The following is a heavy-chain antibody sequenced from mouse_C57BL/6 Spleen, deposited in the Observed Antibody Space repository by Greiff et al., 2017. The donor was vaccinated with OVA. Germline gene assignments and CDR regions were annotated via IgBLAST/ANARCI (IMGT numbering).Heavy chain of an antibody. CDR3: ARHYYGSSYGFAY. Sequence: VQLQQPGAELVKPGASVKLSCKASGYTFTSYWMQWVKQRPGQGLEWIGEIDPPDSYTNYNQKFKGKATLTVDTSSSTAYMQLSSLTSEDSAVYYCARHYYGSSYGFAYWGQGTLVTVSA. J-gene: IGHJ3*01. D-gene: IGHD1-1*01. CDR1: GYTFTSYW. CDR2: IDPPDSYT. V-gene: IGHV1-50*01.